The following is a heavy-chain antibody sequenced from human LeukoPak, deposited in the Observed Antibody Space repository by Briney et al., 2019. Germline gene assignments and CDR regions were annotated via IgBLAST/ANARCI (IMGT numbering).Heavy chain of an antibody. CDR2: INAGNGNT. J-gene: IGHJ5*02. V-gene: IGHV1-3*01. CDR1: GYTFTSYA. D-gene: IGHD6-13*01. Sequence: ASVKVSCKASGYTFTSYAMHWVRQAPGQRLEWMGWINAGNGNTKYSQKFQGRVTITRDTSASTAYMELSSLRSEDTAVYYCARSSSWYLYWFDPWGQGTLVTVSS. CDR3: ARSSSWYLYWFDP.